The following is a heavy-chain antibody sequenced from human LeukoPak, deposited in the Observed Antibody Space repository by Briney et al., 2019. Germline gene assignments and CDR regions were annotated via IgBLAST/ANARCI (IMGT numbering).Heavy chain of an antibody. D-gene: IGHD3-3*01. Sequence: ASVKVSCKASGGTFSSYAISWVRQAPGQGLEWMGGIIPIFGTANYAQKFQGRVTITADESTSTTYMELSSLRSEDTAVYHCARDAGRITIFGVVKEFDYWGQGTLVTVSS. CDR2: IIPIFGTA. CDR3: ARDAGRITIFGVVKEFDY. J-gene: IGHJ4*02. V-gene: IGHV1-69*13. CDR1: GGTFSSYA.